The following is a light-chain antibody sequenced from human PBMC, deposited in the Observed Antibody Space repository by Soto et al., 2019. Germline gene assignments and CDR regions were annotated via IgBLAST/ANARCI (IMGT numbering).Light chain of an antibody. CDR1: QSVSSY. J-gene: IGKJ5*01. V-gene: IGKV3-11*01. CDR2: DAS. Sequence: EIVLTQSPATLSLSPGERATLSCRASQSVSSYLAWYQQKPGQAPRLLIYDASNRATGIPARFSGSGSGTDFTLTISSLEPEDFAVYYCHYRSYGHRATLGQVTRLEI. CDR3: HYRSYGHRAT.